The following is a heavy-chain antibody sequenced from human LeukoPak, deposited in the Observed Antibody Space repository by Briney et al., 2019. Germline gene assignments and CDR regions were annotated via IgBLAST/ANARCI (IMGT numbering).Heavy chain of an antibody. CDR3: ARHNPLWGY. D-gene: IGHD1-14*01. CDR2: IKPDGSEK. Sequence: SGGSLRLSCAASGLTFSSYWMSWVRQAPGKGLEWVANIKPDGSEKYYVDSVKGRFTISRDNAKNSLYLQMSSLRVEDTALYFCARHNPLWGYWGQGTLVTVSS. V-gene: IGHV3-7*04. J-gene: IGHJ4*02. CDR1: GLTFSSYW.